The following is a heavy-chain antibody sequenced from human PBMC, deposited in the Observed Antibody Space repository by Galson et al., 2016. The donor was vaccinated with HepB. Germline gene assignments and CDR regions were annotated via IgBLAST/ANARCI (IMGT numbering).Heavy chain of an antibody. CDR2: LYYLGST. CDR3: AKGGTVAGPRTWFDP. J-gene: IGHJ5*02. CDR1: GGAVSSSGHY. D-gene: IGHD6-19*01. Sequence: ETLSLTCSVSGGAVSSSGHYWGWIRQSPGKGLEWIGTLYYLGSTYYNPSLESRVTMFVDTSNNSFSLNLSAVTAADAAVYYCAKGGTVAGPRTWFDPWGQGTVVTVSS. V-gene: IGHV4-39*02.